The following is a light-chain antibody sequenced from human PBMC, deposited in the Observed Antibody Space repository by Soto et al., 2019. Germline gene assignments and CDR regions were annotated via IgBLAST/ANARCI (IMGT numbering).Light chain of an antibody. CDR1: SRDVGAYDY. Sequence: QSALTQPASVSGSPGQSIAISCTGTSRDVGAYDYVSWYQRHPGKAPKLMLYEVSNRPSGISNRFSGSKSGNTASLTISGLQAEDEADYYCSSYTSSSTLLFGGGTKLTVL. CDR3: SSYTSSSTLL. J-gene: IGLJ2*01. CDR2: EVS. V-gene: IGLV2-14*01.